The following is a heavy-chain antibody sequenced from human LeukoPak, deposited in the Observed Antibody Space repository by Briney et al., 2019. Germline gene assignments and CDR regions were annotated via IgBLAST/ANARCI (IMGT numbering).Heavy chain of an antibody. CDR1: GFTFSSYA. Sequence: GGSLRLSCAASGFTFSSYAMHWVRQAPGKGLEWVAVMSYDGSNKYYADSVKGRFTISRDNSKNTLYLQMNSLRAEDTAVYYCARVSVIAAADYWGQGTLVTVSS. CDR3: ARVSVIAAADY. CDR2: MSYDGSNK. J-gene: IGHJ4*02. V-gene: IGHV3-30*04. D-gene: IGHD6-13*01.